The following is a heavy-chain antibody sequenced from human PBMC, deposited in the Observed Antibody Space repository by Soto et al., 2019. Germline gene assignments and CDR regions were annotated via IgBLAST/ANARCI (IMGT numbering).Heavy chain of an antibody. CDR2: INPNSGGT. V-gene: IGHV1-2*02. CDR1: GYTFTGYY. CDR3: ARGARSYLKSYNFDY. Sequence: ASVKVSCKASGYTFTGYYMHWVRQAPGQGLEWMGWINPNSGGTNYAQKFQGRVTMTRDTSISTAYMELSRLRSDDTAVYYCARGARSYLKSYNFDYWGQGTLVTVSS. J-gene: IGHJ4*02. D-gene: IGHD1-26*01.